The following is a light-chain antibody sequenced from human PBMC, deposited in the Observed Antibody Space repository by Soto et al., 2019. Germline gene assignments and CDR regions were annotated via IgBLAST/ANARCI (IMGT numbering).Light chain of an antibody. Sequence: AIQMTQSPSSLSASVGDRVTITCRASQGIRSDLGWYQQKPGKAPKLLIYAASSLRSGVPSRFSRSGSGTDFTLTISSLQPEDFATYYCLQDFNFPYTFGQGTKLEIK. CDR3: LQDFNFPYT. CDR2: AAS. CDR1: QGIRSD. J-gene: IGKJ2*01. V-gene: IGKV1-6*01.